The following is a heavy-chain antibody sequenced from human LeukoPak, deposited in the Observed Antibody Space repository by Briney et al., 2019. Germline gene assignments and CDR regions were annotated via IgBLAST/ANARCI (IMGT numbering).Heavy chain of an antibody. Sequence: VASVKVSCKASGGTFSSYAISWARQAPGQGLEWMGRIIPILGIANYAQKFQGRVTITADKSTSTAYMELSSLRSEDTALYHCARDRSYGSFDFWGQGTLVTVSS. CDR1: GGTFSSYA. J-gene: IGHJ4*02. D-gene: IGHD5-18*01. V-gene: IGHV1-69*04. CDR3: ARDRSYGSFDF. CDR2: IIPILGIA.